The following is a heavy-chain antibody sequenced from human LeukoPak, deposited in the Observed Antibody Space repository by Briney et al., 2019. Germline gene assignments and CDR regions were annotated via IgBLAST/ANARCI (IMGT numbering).Heavy chain of an antibody. D-gene: IGHD5-18*01. Sequence: AGGSLRLSCAASGFTFSSYSMNWVRQAPGKGLEWVSSISISSSYIYYADSVKGRFTISRDNAKNSLYLQMYSLRAEDTAVYYCARDPVYSYGKGPNYYYYMDVWGKGTTVTVSS. CDR2: ISISSSYI. V-gene: IGHV3-21*01. J-gene: IGHJ6*03. CDR1: GFTFSSYS. CDR3: ARDPVYSYGKGPNYYYYMDV.